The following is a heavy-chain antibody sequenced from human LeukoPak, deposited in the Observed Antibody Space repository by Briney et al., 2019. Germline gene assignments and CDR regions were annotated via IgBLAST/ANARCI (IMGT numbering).Heavy chain of an antibody. CDR2: IRFDASNK. CDR3: ANLDCSSTSCSDY. Sequence: GGSLRLSCAASGFTFTSYGMHWVRQAPGKGLEWVAFIRFDASNKYYADSVKGRFTISRDNSKNTLYLQMNSLRAEDAAVYYCANLDCSSTSCSDYWGQGTLVTVSS. J-gene: IGHJ4*02. V-gene: IGHV3-30*02. D-gene: IGHD2-2*01. CDR1: GFTFTSYG.